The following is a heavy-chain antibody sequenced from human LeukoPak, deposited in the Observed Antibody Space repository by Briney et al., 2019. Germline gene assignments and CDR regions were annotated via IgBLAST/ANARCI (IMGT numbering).Heavy chain of an antibody. CDR2: ISPSGDST. J-gene: IGHJ4*02. CDR1: AFTFSSYG. Sequence: GGSLRLSCAASAFTFSSYGMNWVRQAPGKGLEWVSAISPSGDSTSYADSVKGRFTISRDNSKSTLYLQMNNLRAEDAAVYYCAKEALYWGQGTLVTVSS. V-gene: IGHV3-23*01. CDR3: AKEALY.